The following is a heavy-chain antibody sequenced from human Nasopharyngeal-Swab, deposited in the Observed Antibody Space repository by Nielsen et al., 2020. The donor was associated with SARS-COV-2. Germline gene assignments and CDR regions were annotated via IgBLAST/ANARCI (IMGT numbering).Heavy chain of an antibody. V-gene: IGHV1-3*01. Sequence: ASVKVSCKASGYTFTSYAMHWVRQAPGQRLEWMGWINAGNGTTKYSQKFQGRVTITRDTSASTAYMELSSLRSEDTAVYYCARDYDFWSGYLYYGMDVWGQGTTVTVSS. J-gene: IGHJ6*02. CDR1: GYTFTSYA. CDR2: INAGNGTT. CDR3: ARDYDFWSGYLYYGMDV. D-gene: IGHD3-3*01.